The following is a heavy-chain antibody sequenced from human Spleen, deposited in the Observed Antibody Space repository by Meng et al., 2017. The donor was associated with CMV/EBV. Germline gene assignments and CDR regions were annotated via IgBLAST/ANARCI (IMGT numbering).Heavy chain of an antibody. J-gene: IGHJ4*02. CDR2: IKQDGSEK. CDR1: GFSFSSYG. V-gene: IGHV3-7*01. CDR3: ARDLATLD. Sequence: GESLKISCAASGFSFSSYGMHWVRQAPGKGLEWVANIKQDGSEKYYVDSVKGRFTISRDNAKNSLYLQMNSLRAEDTAVYYCARDLATLDWGQGTLVTVSS. D-gene: IGHD2-15*01.